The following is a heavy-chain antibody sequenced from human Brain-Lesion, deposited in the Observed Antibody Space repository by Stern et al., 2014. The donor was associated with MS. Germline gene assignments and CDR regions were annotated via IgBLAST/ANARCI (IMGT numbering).Heavy chain of an antibody. V-gene: IGHV4-39*01. CDR1: GGSVSSTSYA. CDR2: IYYSGNT. D-gene: IGHD2-15*01. J-gene: IGHJ5*02. Sequence: VQLVESGPGLVKPSETLSLTCTVAGGSVSSTSYAWAWIRQPPGKGLEWIGTIYYSGNTYYSPSLKSRLTISLDTSKNPFSLQLGLGTAADTAVYYCAGEEDIRYCSGGSCTGNWFDPWGQGTLVTVSS. CDR3: AGEEDIRYCSGGSCTGNWFDP.